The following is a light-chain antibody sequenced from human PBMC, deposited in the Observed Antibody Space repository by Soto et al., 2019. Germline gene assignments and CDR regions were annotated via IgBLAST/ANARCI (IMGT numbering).Light chain of an antibody. CDR1: QSVSSSY. CDR3: QQYGSAFT. Sequence: EIVLTQSPGTLSLSPGERATLSCRASQSVSSSYLAWYQQKPGQASRLLIYGASSRATGIPDRFSGSGSGTYFTLTISRLEPEDFAVYYCQQYGSAFTFGPGTKVEIK. J-gene: IGKJ3*01. CDR2: GAS. V-gene: IGKV3-20*01.